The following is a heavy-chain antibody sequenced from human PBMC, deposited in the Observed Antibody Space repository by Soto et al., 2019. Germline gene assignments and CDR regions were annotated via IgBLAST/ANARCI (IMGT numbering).Heavy chain of an antibody. D-gene: IGHD2-15*01. CDR3: TTRKSIAGVVVAATEYFQH. CDR1: GFTFSNAW. CDR2: IKRKTDGGTT. Sequence: EVQLVESGGGLVKPGGSLRLSCAASGFTFSNAWMSWVRQAPGKGLEWVGRIKRKTDGGTTEYAAPVKGRFTISRDDSKNTLDLQMHSLKTDDTAVYYCTTRKSIAGVVVAATEYFQHWGQAPWSPSPQ. J-gene: IGHJ1*01. V-gene: IGHV3-15*01.